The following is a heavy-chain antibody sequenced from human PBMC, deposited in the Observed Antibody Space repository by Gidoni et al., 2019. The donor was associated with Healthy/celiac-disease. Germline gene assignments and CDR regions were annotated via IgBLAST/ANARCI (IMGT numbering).Heavy chain of an antibody. CDR3: AMPRDEYVWRTPVSFDY. V-gene: IGHV3-9*01. CDR1: GCTVRDHA. CDR2: FGWKGGRI. Sequence: LREPGRRLGQAGRSLGPSSPASGCTVRDHAMHWVRQAPGKGLEWVAGFGWKGGRIGYADSVKGRFTITGDNSKDSVYLQMNSLRSEDTALYYCAMPRDEYVWRTPVSFDYWGQGTLVTVSS. J-gene: IGHJ4*02. D-gene: IGHD3-16*01.